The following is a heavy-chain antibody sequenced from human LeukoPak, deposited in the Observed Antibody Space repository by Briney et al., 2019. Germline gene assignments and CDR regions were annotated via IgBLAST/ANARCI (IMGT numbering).Heavy chain of an antibody. CDR2: IYPGDYDT. V-gene: IGHV5-51*01. Sequence: SGESPHISCRASGNSFSTNWIGWVRQMPGKGLEWMGVIYPGDYDTRYSPSFQGQVTISADKSISTAYLHWSSLKASDTGMYYCARRRYGDYNGWFDSWGQGTPVPVFS. CDR3: ARRRYGDYNGWFDS. D-gene: IGHD4-17*01. CDR1: GNSFSTNW. J-gene: IGHJ5*01.